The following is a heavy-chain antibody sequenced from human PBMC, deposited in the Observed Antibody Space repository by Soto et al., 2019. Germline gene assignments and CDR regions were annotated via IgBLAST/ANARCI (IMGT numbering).Heavy chain of an antibody. CDR2: ISGSGGST. V-gene: IGHV3-23*01. CDR3: AKDLGGYDFFDY. J-gene: IGHJ4*02. Sequence: GGSLRLSCAASGFTFSSYAMSWVRQAPGKGLEWVSAISGSGGSTYYADSVKGGFTNSRDNSKNTLDLQMNSLRAEDTAVYYCAKDLGGYDFFDYWGQGTLVTVSS. CDR1: GFTFSSYA. D-gene: IGHD5-12*01.